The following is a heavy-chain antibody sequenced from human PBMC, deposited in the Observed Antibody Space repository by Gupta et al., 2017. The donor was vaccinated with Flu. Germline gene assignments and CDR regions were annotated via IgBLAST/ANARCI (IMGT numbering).Heavy chain of an antibody. Sequence: GMHWVRQAPGKGLEWVAVISYDGSNKYYADSVKGRFTISRDNSKNTLYLQMNSLRAEDTAVYYCAKRGGRGAYYYYYMDVWGKGTTVTVSS. D-gene: IGHD1-26*01. V-gene: IGHV3-30*18. CDR3: AKRGGRGAYYYYYMDV. J-gene: IGHJ6*03. CDR2: ISYDGSNK. CDR1: G.